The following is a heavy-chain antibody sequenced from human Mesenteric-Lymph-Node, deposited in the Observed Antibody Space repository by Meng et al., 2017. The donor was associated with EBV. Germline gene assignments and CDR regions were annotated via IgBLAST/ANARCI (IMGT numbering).Heavy chain of an antibody. CDR2: IYYSGST. CDR3: ARVDLSSGGSCLDP. V-gene: IGHV4-61*01. CDR1: GGSVSSSSYY. J-gene: IGHJ5*02. D-gene: IGHD2-15*01. Sequence: QVLAPGPGPGLVKPSATLSLTCTGSGGSVSSSSYYLSWIRQPPGKGLEYIGYIYYSGSTNYNPSLKSRVTISMDTSKNQVSLKLSSVSAADTAVYYCARVDLSSGGSCLDPWGPGTLVTVSS.